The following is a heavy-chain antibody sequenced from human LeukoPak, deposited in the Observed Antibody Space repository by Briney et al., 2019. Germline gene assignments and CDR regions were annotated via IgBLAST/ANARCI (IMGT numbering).Heavy chain of an antibody. J-gene: IGHJ5*02. CDR1: GYTFTSYA. D-gene: IGHD2-2*02. V-gene: IGHV1-3*01. CDR3: ARVSAPYCSSTSCYTRTWFDP. CDR2: INAGNGNT. Sequence: ASVKVSCKASGYTFTSYAMHWVRQAPGQRLEWMGWINAGNGNTKYSQKFQGRVTITRDTSASTAYMELSSLRSEDTAAYYCARVSAPYCSSTSCYTRTWFDPWGQGTLVTVSS.